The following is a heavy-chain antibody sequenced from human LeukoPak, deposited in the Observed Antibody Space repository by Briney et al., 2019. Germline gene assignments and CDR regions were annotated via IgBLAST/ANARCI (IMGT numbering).Heavy chain of an antibody. CDR3: ARDLVQLWSKDY. D-gene: IGHD5-18*01. CDR1: GFTFSNYE. J-gene: IGHJ4*02. Sequence: GGSLRLSCAASGFTFSNYELNWVRPAPGKGLEWVSYISSSGRNIYYADSVNGRFTISRDNAKSSLYLQMNSLRAEDTAVYYCARDLVQLWSKDYWGQGTLVTVSS. CDR2: ISSSGRNI. V-gene: IGHV3-48*03.